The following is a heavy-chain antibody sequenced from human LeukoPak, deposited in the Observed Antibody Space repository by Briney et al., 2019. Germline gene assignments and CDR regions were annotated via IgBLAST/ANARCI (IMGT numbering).Heavy chain of an antibody. Sequence: PGGSLRLSCAASGFTSSSYAMSWVRQAPGKGLEWVSAISGSGGSTYYADSVKGRFTISRDNSKNSLYLQMKSLRAEDTAVYYCAKDSSQGGDYLDSWGQGTLVTVSS. CDR2: ISGSGGST. CDR3: AKDSSQGGDYLDS. D-gene: IGHD3-16*01. J-gene: IGHJ4*02. V-gene: IGHV3-23*01. CDR1: GFTSSSYA.